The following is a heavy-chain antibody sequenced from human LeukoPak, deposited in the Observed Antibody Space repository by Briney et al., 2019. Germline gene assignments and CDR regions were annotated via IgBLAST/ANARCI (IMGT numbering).Heavy chain of an antibody. Sequence: GGSLRLSCAASGFTFSSYAMHWVRQAPGKGLEWVAVISYDGSNKYYADSVKGRFTISRDNSKNTLYLQMNSLRAEDTAVYYCARVPPYYYDSSGYYYEGPDYWGQGTLVTVSS. V-gene: IGHV3-30-3*01. J-gene: IGHJ4*02. CDR3: ARVPPYYYDSSGYYYEGPDY. D-gene: IGHD3-22*01. CDR2: ISYDGSNK. CDR1: GFTFSSYA.